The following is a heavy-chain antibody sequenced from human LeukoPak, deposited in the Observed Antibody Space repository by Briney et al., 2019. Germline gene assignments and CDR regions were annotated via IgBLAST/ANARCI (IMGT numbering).Heavy chain of an antibody. Sequence: ASVKASCKAFGYTFTSNYMHWVRQAPGQGPEWMGVISPSGGSTTYAQKFQGRVTLTRDMSTSTDYLELSSLRSEDTAVYYCARGIQLWLLDAFDIWGQGTMVTVSS. CDR3: ARGIQLWLLDAFDI. CDR2: ISPSGGST. D-gene: IGHD5-18*01. J-gene: IGHJ3*02. CDR1: GYTFTSNY. V-gene: IGHV1-46*01.